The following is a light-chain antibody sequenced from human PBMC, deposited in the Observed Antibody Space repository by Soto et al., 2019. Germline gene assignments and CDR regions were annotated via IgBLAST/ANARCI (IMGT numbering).Light chain of an antibody. V-gene: IGKV1-33*01. Sequence: DIQMTQSASSLPASVGDTVTISCQASQDISKYLNWFQQKPGKAPKLLIYDVFNVETGVPSRFSGRGSGTDFTLIISNLQPEDFATYYCQQYDQLPITFGGGTK. CDR2: DVF. CDR3: QQYDQLPIT. J-gene: IGKJ4*01. CDR1: QDISKY.